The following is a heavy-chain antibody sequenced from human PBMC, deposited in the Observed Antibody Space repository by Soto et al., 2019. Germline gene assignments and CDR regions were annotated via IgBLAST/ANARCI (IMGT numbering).Heavy chain of an antibody. CDR1: GFPFNRYW. V-gene: IGHV3-7*02. D-gene: IGHD6-6*01. J-gene: IGHJ4*02. CDR2: IKQEGSEG. Sequence: GGSLRLSCAASGFPFNRYWMGWVRQAPGKGPEWLANIKQEGSEGYYVDSVEGRFTISRDNVKNSVYLQMNSLRAEDTAVYYCTRTISALPGDDYWGQGTLVTVSS. CDR3: TRTISALPGDDY.